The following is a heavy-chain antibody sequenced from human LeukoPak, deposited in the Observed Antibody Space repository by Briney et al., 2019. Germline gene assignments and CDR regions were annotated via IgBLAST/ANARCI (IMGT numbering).Heavy chain of an antibody. CDR3: ARVRGYSGYAYLDY. CDR1: GGSISSGGYY. J-gene: IGHJ4*02. CDR2: ICYSGST. Sequence: SQTLSLTCTVSGGSISSGGYYWSWIRQHPGKGLEWIGYICYSGSTYYNPSLKSRVTISVDTSKNQFSLKLSSVTAADTAVYYCARVRGYSGYAYLDYWGQGTLVTVSS. V-gene: IGHV4-31*03. D-gene: IGHD5-12*01.